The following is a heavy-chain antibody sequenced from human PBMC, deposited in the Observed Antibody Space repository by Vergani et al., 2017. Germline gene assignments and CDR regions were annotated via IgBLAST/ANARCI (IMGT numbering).Heavy chain of an antibody. V-gene: IGHV4-59*01. CDR1: GGSISSYY. J-gene: IGHJ4*02. Sequence: QVQLQESGPGLVKTSGTLSLTCTVSGGSISSYYWGWIRQPPGKGLEWVGYSYYSGSTNYNPSLKSRVTISVDTSKTQLSLKLSSVTAADTAVYYCARVKWGIGLSRYYFDYWGQGTLVTVSS. D-gene: IGHD6-19*01. CDR2: SYYSGST. CDR3: ARVKWGIGLSRYYFDY.